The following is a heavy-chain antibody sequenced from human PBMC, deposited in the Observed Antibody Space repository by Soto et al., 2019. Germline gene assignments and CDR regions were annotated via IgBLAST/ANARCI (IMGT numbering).Heavy chain of an antibody. V-gene: IGHV5-51*01. D-gene: IGHD3-3*01. CDR3: ARQEWGIFGVVVDSGPYNMDV. CDR2: IYPGDSET. CDR1: GYSFTNYW. Sequence: EVQLVQSGAEVKKPGESLKISCKGSGYSFTNYWIGWVRQMPGQGLEWMGIIYPGDSETRYSPSFQGQVTISVDKSISTAYLQWSSLKASDSAVYYCARQEWGIFGVVVDSGPYNMDVWGQGTTVTVSS. J-gene: IGHJ6*02.